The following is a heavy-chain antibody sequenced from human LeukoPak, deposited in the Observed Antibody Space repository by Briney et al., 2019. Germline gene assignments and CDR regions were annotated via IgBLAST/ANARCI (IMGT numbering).Heavy chain of an antibody. CDR1: GFTFSSYA. V-gene: IGHV3-23*01. CDR3: ARDLNYYYGSGTFYNVGSYDYFDF. J-gene: IGHJ4*02. D-gene: IGHD3-10*01. Sequence: GGFLRLSCAASGFTFSSYAMSWVRQAPGKGLEWVSAISGSGGSSYYADSVKGRFTISRDNAKNSLYLQMNSLRAEDTAVYYCARDLNYYYGSGTFYNVGSYDYFDFWGQGTLVTVSS. CDR2: ISGSGGSS.